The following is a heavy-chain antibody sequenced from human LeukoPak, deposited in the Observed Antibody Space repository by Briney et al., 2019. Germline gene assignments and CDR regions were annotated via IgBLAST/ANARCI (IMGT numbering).Heavy chain of an antibody. CDR2: ISGSGGST. CDR1: GFTFSSYA. D-gene: IGHD3-10*01. CDR3: AKDGNRITKVNWFDP. V-gene: IGHV3-23*01. Sequence: GGSLRLSCAASGFTFSSYAMSWVRQAPGKGLEWVSAISGSGGSTYYADSVKGRFTISRDNSKNTLYLQMNSLRAEDTAVYYCAKDGNRITKVNWFDPWGQGTLVTVSS. J-gene: IGHJ5*02.